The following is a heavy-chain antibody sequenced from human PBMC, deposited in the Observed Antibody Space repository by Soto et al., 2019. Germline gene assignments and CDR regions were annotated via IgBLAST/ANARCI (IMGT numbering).Heavy chain of an antibody. D-gene: IGHD3-3*01. Sequence: GGSLRLSCAASGFTFSSYAMHWVRQAPGKGLEWVAVISYDGSNKYYADSVKGRFTISRDNSKNTLYLQMNSLRAEDTAVYYCARDGYYDFWSGYSYYYYGMDVWGQGTTVTVSS. CDR1: GFTFSSYA. CDR3: ARDGYYDFWSGYSYYYYGMDV. J-gene: IGHJ6*02. CDR2: ISYDGSNK. V-gene: IGHV3-30-3*01.